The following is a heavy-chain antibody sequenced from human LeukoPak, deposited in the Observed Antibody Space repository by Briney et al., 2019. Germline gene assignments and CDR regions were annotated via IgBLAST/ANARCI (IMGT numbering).Heavy chain of an antibody. Sequence: GGSLRLSCAASGFTVSDNYMSWVRQPPGKGLEWVSFIYTGTNTYYADSVKGRFTISRDNSKNTLYLQMNSLRAEDTAVYYCAGEYYYDSSGYYAGDYWGQGTLVTVSS. CDR1: GFTVSDNY. D-gene: IGHD3-22*01. CDR3: AGEYYYDSSGYYAGDY. CDR2: IYTGTNT. V-gene: IGHV3-53*01. J-gene: IGHJ4*02.